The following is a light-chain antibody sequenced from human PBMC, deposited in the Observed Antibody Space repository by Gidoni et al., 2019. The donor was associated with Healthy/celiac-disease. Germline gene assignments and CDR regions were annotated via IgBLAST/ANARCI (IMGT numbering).Light chain of an antibody. Sequence: SYELTPPPSVSVAPGQTASIICSGDKLGDKYACWYQQKPGKSPVLVIYQDSKRPSGIPERFSGSNSGNTATLTISGTQAMDEADYYCKAWDSINVVFGGGTKLTV. CDR2: QDS. V-gene: IGLV3-1*01. J-gene: IGLJ2*01. CDR1: KLGDKY. CDR3: KAWDSINVV.